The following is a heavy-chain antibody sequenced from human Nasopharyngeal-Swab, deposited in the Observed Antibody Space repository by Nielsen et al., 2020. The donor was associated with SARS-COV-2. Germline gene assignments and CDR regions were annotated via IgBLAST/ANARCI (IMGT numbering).Heavy chain of an antibody. J-gene: IGHJ4*02. CDR2: INHSGST. CDR3: ARGRSEDYGGDRFDY. CDR1: GGSISSGGYY. Sequence: SETLSLTCTVSGGSISSGGYYWSWIRQPPGKGLEWIGEINHSGSTNYNPSLKSRVTISVDTSKNQFSLKLSSVTAADTAVYYCARGRSEDYGGDRFDYWGQGTLVTVSS. D-gene: IGHD4-23*01. V-gene: IGHV4-39*07.